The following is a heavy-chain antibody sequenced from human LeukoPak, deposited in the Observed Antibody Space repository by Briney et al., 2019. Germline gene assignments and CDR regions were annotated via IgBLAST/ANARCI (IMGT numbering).Heavy chain of an antibody. CDR1: GYTFTSYD. CDR3: ARGRKGSTIVRVVITEHYYYDMDV. Sequence: ASVKVSCKASGYTFTSYDISWVRQAPGQGLEWMGWMNPNSGNTDYAQKFQGRVTMTRNTSINTAYMELSSLRSEDTAVYYCARGRKGSTIVRVVITEHYYYDMDVWGKGTTVTVSS. J-gene: IGHJ6*03. CDR2: MNPNSGNT. D-gene: IGHD3-3*01. V-gene: IGHV1-8*01.